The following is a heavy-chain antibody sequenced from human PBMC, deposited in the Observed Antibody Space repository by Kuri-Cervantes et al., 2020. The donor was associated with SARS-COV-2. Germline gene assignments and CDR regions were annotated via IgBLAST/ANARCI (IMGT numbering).Heavy chain of an antibody. D-gene: IGHD1-26*01. J-gene: IGHJ5*02. CDR1: GFIFSDYY. Sequence: GGSLRLSCTASGFIFSDYYMTWIRQAPGKGLEWVSNIGPSGTTKYYADSVKGRFTISRDNAKNSLYLQMSSLRAEDTAVYYCARGYSGSYISWFDPWGQGTLVTVSS. V-gene: IGHV3-11*04. CDR3: ARGYSGSYISWFDP. CDR2: IGPSGTTK.